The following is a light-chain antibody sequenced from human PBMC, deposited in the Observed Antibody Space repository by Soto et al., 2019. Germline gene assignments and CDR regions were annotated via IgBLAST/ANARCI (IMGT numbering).Light chain of an antibody. Sequence: QSVLTQPASVSGSPGQSITISCTGTSSDIGGYYYVSWYQHHPGKAPKLMIYQVTNRPSGVSDRFSGSKSGNTASLTISGLQAEDEADYYCQSYDSGLRGDGFGTGTKVTVL. CDR3: QSYDSGLRGDG. CDR2: QVT. V-gene: IGLV2-14*01. CDR1: SSDIGGYYY. J-gene: IGLJ1*01.